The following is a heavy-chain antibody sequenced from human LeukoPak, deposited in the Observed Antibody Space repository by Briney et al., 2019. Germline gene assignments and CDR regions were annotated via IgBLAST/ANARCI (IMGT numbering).Heavy chain of an antibody. Sequence: PGGSLRLSCAASGFTFDDYTMHWVRQTPGKGLEWVSLISWDGGSTYYADSVKGRFTISRDNSKNTLYLQMNSLRAEDTALYYCAKDKSGRDNWYFDLWGRGTLVTVSS. V-gene: IGHV3-43*01. CDR1: GFTFDDYT. J-gene: IGHJ2*01. D-gene: IGHD5-24*01. CDR2: ISWDGGST. CDR3: AKDKSGRDNWYFDL.